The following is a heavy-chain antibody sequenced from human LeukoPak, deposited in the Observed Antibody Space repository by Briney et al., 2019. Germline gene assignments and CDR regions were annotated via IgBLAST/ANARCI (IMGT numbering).Heavy chain of an antibody. J-gene: IGHJ6*02. CDR1: GYTFTGYY. D-gene: IGHD1-26*01. Sequence: ASVKVSCKASGYTFTGYYMFWVRQAPGQGLEWMGWINPSGGSTSYAQKFQGRVTMTRDTSTSTVYMELSSLRSEDTAVYYCARSLGEWELRNGMDVWGQGTTVTVSS. CDR2: INPSGGST. V-gene: IGHV1-46*01. CDR3: ARSLGEWELRNGMDV.